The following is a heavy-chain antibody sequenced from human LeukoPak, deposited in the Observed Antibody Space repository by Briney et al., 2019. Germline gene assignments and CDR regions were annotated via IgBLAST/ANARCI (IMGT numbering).Heavy chain of an antibody. J-gene: IGHJ4*02. CDR3: AREPFHYDSSGYYYDY. V-gene: IGHV4-4*07. D-gene: IGHD3-22*01. CDR1: GGSISSYY. Sequence: PSETLSLTCTVSGGSISSYYWSWIRQPAGKGLEWIGRIYTSGSTNYNPSLKSRVTMSVDTSKNQFSLKLSSVTAADTAVYYCAREPFHYDSSGYYYDYWGQRTLVTVSS. CDR2: IYTSGST.